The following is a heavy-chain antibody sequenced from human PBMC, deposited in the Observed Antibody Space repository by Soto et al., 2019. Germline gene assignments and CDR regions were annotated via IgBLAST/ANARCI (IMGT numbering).Heavy chain of an antibody. V-gene: IGHV3-23*01. CDR1: GFTFSSYA. J-gene: IGHJ2*01. D-gene: IGHD1-26*01. CDR2: ISGSGGST. Sequence: EVQLLESGGGLVQPGGSLRLSCAASGFTFSSYAMSWVRQAPGKGLEWVSAISGSGGSTYYADSVKGRFTISRDNSKNTLYLQMNSLRAEDTAVYYCAKDSDGRVVATMLWYFDLWGRGTLVTVSS. CDR3: AKDSDGRVVATMLWYFDL.